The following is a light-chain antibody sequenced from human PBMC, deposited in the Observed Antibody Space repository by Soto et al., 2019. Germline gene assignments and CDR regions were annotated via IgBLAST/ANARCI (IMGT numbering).Light chain of an antibody. Sequence: DIQMTQSTSTLSASVGDRVTITCRASQSISNWLAWYQQKPGKAPKVLIYKASILESGVPSRFSGSGSGTDFNLTISSLQPDDFATYYCQQYNSYSWTFGQGTKVEI. CDR3: QQYNSYSWT. CDR1: QSISNW. CDR2: KAS. J-gene: IGKJ1*01. V-gene: IGKV1-5*03.